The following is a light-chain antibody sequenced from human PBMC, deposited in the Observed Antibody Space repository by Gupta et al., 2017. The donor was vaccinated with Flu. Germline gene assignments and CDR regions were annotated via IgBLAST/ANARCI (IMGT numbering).Light chain of an antibody. J-gene: IGKJ4*01. Sequence: DIQMTKSPSSLSASVGDRVTITCRASQSISSYLNWYQQTPGKAPKFLIYSASNLQSGVSSRFSGSGSGTDFTLTISSLQPEDFATYYCQQSYTTPLTFGGGTKVEMK. CDR1: QSISSY. CDR3: QQSYTTPLT. CDR2: SAS. V-gene: IGKV1-39*01.